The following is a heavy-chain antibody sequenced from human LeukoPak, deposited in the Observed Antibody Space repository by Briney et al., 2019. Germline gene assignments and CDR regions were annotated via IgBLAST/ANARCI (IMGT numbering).Heavy chain of an antibody. D-gene: IGHD2-2*01. CDR3: ARVMGSSTTEHFDP. J-gene: IGHJ5*02. V-gene: IGHV4-4*07. CDR2: IYTSGST. CDR1: GGSISSYY. Sequence: PSETLSLTCTVSGGSISSYYWSWIRQPAGKGLEWIGRIYTSGSTNYNPSLKSRVTMSVDTSKNQFSLKLSSVTAADTAVYYCARVMGSSTTEHFDPWGQGTLVTVSS.